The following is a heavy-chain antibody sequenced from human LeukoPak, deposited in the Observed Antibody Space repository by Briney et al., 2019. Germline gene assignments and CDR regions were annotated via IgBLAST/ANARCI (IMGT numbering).Heavy chain of an antibody. D-gene: IGHD2-15*01. CDR1: GFTFDDYG. V-gene: IGHV3-21*01. CDR3: ARSTQPLKKSHSDY. J-gene: IGHJ4*02. CDR2: ISSSSSYI. Sequence: PGGSLRPSCAASGFTFDDYGMSWVRQAPGKGLEWVSSISSSSSYIYYADSVKGRFTISRDNAKNSLYLQMNSLRAEDTAVYYCARSTQPLKKSHSDYWGQGTLVTVSS.